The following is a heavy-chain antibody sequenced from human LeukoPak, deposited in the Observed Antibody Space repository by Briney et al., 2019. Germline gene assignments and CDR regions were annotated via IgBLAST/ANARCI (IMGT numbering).Heavy chain of an antibody. CDR2: ISSDSNYI. CDR3: ARDERRCSADTCYPFDY. CDR1: GFTFSHYA. J-gene: IGHJ4*02. D-gene: IGHD2-15*01. Sequence: GVSLRLSCAASGFTFSHYAMNWLRQAPGKGLKWVSSISSDSNYIYYADSVKGRFTISRDNAKNSLYLKMNSLRAEDTAVYYCARDERRCSADTCYPFDYWGQGTLVTVSS. V-gene: IGHV3-21*01.